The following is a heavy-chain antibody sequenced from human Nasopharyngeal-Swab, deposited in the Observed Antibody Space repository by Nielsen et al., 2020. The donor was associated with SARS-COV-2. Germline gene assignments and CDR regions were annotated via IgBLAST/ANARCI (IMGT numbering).Heavy chain of an antibody. V-gene: IGHV4-39*01. CDR3: ASLEGITVAGTLIDY. CDR2: IYYSGST. Sequence: SETLSLTCTVSGGSISSSSYYWGWIRQPPGKGLEWIGSIYYSGSTYYNPSLKSRVTISVDTSKNQFSLKLSSVTAADTAVYYCASLEGITVAGTLIDYWGQGTLVTVSP. D-gene: IGHD6-19*01. CDR1: GGSISSSSYY. J-gene: IGHJ4*02.